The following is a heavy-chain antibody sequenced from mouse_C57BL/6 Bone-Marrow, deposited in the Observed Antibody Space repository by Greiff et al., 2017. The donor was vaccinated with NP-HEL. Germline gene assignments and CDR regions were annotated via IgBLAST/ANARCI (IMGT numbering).Heavy chain of an antibody. J-gene: IGHJ3*01. CDR1: GFTFSSYG. Sequence: DVMLVESGGDLVKPGGSLKLSCAASGFTFSSYGMSWVRQTPDKRLEWVATISSGGSYTYYPDSVKGRFTISRDNAKNTLYLQMSSLKSEDTAMDYCASPYDYDVAWFAYWGQGTLVTVSA. CDR3: ASPYDYDVAWFAY. CDR2: ISSGGSYT. V-gene: IGHV5-6*02. D-gene: IGHD2-4*01.